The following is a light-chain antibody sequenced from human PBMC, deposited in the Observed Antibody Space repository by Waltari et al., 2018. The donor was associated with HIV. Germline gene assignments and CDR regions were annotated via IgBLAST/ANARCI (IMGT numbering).Light chain of an antibody. V-gene: IGKV3-11*01. Sequence: EIVLTQSPATLSLSPGERATLSCRASRSVGSYLAWYQQRPGQAPRLLIYDASNRATGIPARFSGSGSGTEFTLTISSLGPEDFAVYYCQQRTNWPPHNFGQGTKLEIK. CDR2: DAS. CDR3: QQRTNWPPHN. J-gene: IGKJ2*01. CDR1: RSVGSY.